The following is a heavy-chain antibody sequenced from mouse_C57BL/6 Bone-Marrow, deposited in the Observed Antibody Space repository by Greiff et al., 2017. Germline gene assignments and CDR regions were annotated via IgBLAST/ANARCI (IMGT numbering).Heavy chain of an antibody. CDR3: ARWDYGLDY. D-gene: IGHD1-1*01. CDR1: GYTFTSYW. V-gene: IGHV1-69*01. CDR2: IDPSDSYT. J-gene: IGHJ2*01. Sequence: VQLQQSGAELVMPGASVKLSCKASGYTFTSYWMHWVKQRPGQGLEWIGEIDPSDSYTNYNQKFKGKSTLTVDKSSSTAYMQLSSLTSEDSAVYYCARWDYGLDYWGQGTTLTVSS.